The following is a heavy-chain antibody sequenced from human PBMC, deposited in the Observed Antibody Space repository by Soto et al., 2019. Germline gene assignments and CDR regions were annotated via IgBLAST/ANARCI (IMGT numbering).Heavy chain of an antibody. D-gene: IGHD6-6*01. J-gene: IGHJ6*02. CDR3: AKDLFSSSDPSTYYYYYYGMDV. V-gene: IGHV3-30*18. CDR2: ISYDGSNK. Sequence: PGGCLRLSCAASWFTFSSYCMRWVRQAPGKGLERGAFISYDGSNKYYADSVKGRFTISRDNSKNTLYLQMNSLRAEDTAVYYCAKDLFSSSDPSTYYYYYYGMDVRGQGTTVTVSS. CDR1: WFTFSSYC.